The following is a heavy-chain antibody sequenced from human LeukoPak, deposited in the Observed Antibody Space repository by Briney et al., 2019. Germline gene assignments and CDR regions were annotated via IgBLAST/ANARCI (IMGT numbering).Heavy chain of an antibody. CDR2: IHYSGST. J-gene: IGHJ3*02. CDR3: ARDGDWDAHADFDI. D-gene: IGHD2-21*02. CDR1: GGAISGYY. V-gene: IGHV4-59*01. Sequence: SETLSLTCTVSGGAISGYYWNWIRQPPGKGPEWIGHIHYSGSTNYNPSLQGRVTILIDTPKNQFSLRLSSVTAADTAVYYCARDGDWDAHADFDIWGQGTMVTVSS.